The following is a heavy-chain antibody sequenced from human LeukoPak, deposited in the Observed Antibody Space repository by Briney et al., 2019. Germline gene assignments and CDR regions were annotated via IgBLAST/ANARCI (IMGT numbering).Heavy chain of an antibody. CDR3: ARARRVAPIGP. CDR2: INHSGST. CDR1: GGSFSGYY. J-gene: IGHJ5*02. Sequence: SETLSLTCAVYGGSFSGYYWSWIRQPPGKGLEWIGEINHSGSTNYNPSLKSRVTISVDTSKNQFSLKLSSVTAADTAVYYCARARRVAPIGPSGQGTLVTVSS. D-gene: IGHD3-10*01. V-gene: IGHV4-34*01.